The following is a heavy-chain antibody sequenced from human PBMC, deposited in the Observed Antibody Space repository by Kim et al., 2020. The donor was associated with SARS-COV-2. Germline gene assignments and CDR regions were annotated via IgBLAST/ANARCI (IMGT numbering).Heavy chain of an antibody. D-gene: IGHD2-15*01. J-gene: IGHJ4*02. CDR3: ARAQDIVVVVAATPFDY. Sequence: LQGRVTMTTDTSTSTAYMELRSLRSDDTAVYYCARAQDIVVVVAATPFDYWGQGTLVTVSS. V-gene: IGHV1-18*01.